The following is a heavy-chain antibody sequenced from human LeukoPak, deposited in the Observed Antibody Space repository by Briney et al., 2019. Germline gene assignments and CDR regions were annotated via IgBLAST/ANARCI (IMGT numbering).Heavy chain of an antibody. Sequence: GASVKVSCKASGYTFTGYYMHWVRQAPGQGLEWMGWINPNSGGTNYAQKFQGRVTMTRDTSISTAYMELSRLRSDDTAVYYCARDLQFRWELPYFDYWGQGTLVTVSS. J-gene: IGHJ4*02. V-gene: IGHV1-2*02. CDR2: INPNSGGT. CDR1: GYTFTGYY. D-gene: IGHD1-26*01. CDR3: ARDLQFRWELPYFDY.